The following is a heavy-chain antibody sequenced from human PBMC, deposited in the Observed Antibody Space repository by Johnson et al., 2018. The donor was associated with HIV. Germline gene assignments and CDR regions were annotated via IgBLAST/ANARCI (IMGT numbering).Heavy chain of an antibody. J-gene: IGHJ3*02. CDR2: IYSGGGT. Sequence: VQLVESGGGVVQPGRSLRLSCAASAFTVSSNYMSWVRQAPGKGLEWVSVIYSGGGTQYADSVKGRFTISRDNSNNTLYLEMNSLRDEDTAVYHCARGGGCGGDCYSGYDAFDIWGQGTMVTVSS. D-gene: IGHD2-21*01. CDR3: ARGGGCGGDCYSGYDAFDI. CDR1: AFTVSSNY. V-gene: IGHV3-66*02.